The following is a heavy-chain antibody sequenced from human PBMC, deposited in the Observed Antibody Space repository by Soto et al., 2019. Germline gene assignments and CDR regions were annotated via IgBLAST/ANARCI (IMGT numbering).Heavy chain of an antibody. CDR3: ARTKYSSGWYTNYYYYGMDV. V-gene: IGHV1-3*01. CDR1: GYTFTSYA. Sequence: ASVKVSCKASGYTFTSYAMHWVRQAPGQRLEWMGWINAGNGNTKYSQKFQGRVTITRDTSASTAYMELSSLRSEDTAVYYCARTKYSSGWYTNYYYYGMDVWRQGTTVTVSS. J-gene: IGHJ6*02. CDR2: INAGNGNT. D-gene: IGHD6-19*01.